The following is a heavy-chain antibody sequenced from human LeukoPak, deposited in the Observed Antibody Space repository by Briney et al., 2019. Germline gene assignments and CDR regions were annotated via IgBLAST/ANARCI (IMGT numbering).Heavy chain of an antibody. Sequence: SETLSLTCAVYGGSLSGYYWSWIRQPPGKGLEWIGYIYYSGSTNYNPSLKSRLTISVDTSKNQFSLKLSSVTAADTAVYYCARLRGNYFPDYWGQGTLVTVSS. CDR2: IYYSGST. CDR1: GGSLSGYY. V-gene: IGHV4-59*01. D-gene: IGHD4-11*01. J-gene: IGHJ4*02. CDR3: ARLRGNYFPDY.